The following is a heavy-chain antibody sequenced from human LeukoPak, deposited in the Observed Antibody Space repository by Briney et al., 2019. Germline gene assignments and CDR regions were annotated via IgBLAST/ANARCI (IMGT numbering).Heavy chain of an antibody. D-gene: IGHD2-2*01. CDR2: IYSGDST. J-gene: IGHJ4*02. Sequence: GSLRLSCAASGFTVSSNYMSWVRQAPGKGLEWVSVIYSGDSTYYADSVKGRFTISRDNSKNTLYLQMNSLRAEDTAVYYCARLPRYCSSTSCFDYWGQGTLVTVSS. CDR1: GFTVSSNY. CDR3: ARLPRYCSSTSCFDY. V-gene: IGHV3-53*01.